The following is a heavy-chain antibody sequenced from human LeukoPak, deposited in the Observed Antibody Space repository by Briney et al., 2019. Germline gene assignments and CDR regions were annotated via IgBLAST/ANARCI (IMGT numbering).Heavy chain of an antibody. V-gene: IGHV1-8*01. Sequence: VASVKVSCKASGYTFTSYDINWVRQTPGQGLEWMGWMNPNSGNTGYAQKFQGRVTMTRNTSISTAYMELSSLGSEDTAVYYCARGQEYSGSSDYWGQGTLVTVSS. D-gene: IGHD1-26*01. J-gene: IGHJ4*02. CDR2: MNPNSGNT. CDR3: ARGQEYSGSSDY. CDR1: GYTFTSYD.